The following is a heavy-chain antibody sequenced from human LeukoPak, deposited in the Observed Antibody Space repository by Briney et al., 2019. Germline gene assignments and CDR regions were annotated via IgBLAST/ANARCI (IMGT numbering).Heavy chain of an antibody. J-gene: IGHJ6*02. D-gene: IGHD3-9*01. CDR1: GGSISSGGYY. V-gene: IGHV4-31*03. CDR3: ARDYDILTGLSGMDV. Sequence: SETLSLTCTVSGGSISSGGYYWSWIRQHPGKGLEWIGYIYCSGSTYYNPSLKSRVTISVDTSKNQFSLKLSSVTAADTAVYYCARDYDILTGLSGMDVWGQGTTVTVSS. CDR2: IYCSGST.